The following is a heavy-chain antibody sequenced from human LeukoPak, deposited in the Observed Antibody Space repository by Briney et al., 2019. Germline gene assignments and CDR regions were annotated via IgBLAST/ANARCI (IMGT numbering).Heavy chain of an antibody. Sequence: PGGSLRLSCAASGFTYSSYAMYWVRQAPEKALESVSGISDSGYTTYHIASVKGRFAISRDNSRNTLYLQMDSLRAVDAAVYYCAKGRGNPYYFDYWGQGSLVTVSS. D-gene: IGHD1-14*01. CDR1: GFTYSSYA. J-gene: IGHJ4*01. V-gene: IGHV3-23*01. CDR3: AKGRGNPYYFDY. CDR2: ISDSGYTT.